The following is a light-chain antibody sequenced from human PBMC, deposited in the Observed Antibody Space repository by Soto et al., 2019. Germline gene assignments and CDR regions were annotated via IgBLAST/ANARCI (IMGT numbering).Light chain of an antibody. CDR3: GSWDDCTNGYG. J-gene: IGLJ1*01. CDR1: SSNIGSNT. V-gene: IGLV1-44*01. CDR2: INN. Sequence: QTVLTQPPSASVTPGQRVTIPCSGSSSNIGSNTANWYQQLPGAAPKVLIYINNQRPAGVPDRFSGSKSGTSASLAIRGLQAGNEDDYYCGSWDDCTNGYGFGSGPKLNV.